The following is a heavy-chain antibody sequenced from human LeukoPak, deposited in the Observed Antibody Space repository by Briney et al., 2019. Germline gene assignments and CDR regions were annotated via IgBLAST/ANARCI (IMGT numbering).Heavy chain of an antibody. CDR1: GFTLSRYN. J-gene: IGHJ1*01. CDR3: ARGGMPSAPPAEYLQY. Sequence: QPGGSLRLSCAASGFTLSRYNLHWVRQAPGKGLEFVSGISSNGGSTYYADSVKGRFIISRDDSKNTLYLQMGSLRDEDMAVYYCARGGMPSAPPAEYLQYWGQGTQVTVSS. CDR2: ISSNGGST. D-gene: IGHD2-2*01. V-gene: IGHV3-64*02.